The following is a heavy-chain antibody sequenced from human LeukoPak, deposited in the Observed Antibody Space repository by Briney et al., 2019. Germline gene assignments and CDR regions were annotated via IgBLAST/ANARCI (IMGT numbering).Heavy chain of an antibody. CDR1: GFTFSSYA. V-gene: IGHV3-23*01. J-gene: IGHJ4*02. Sequence: GGSLRLSCAASGFTFSSYAISWVRQAPGKGLEWVSTISGSGGSTYYADSVKGRFTISRDNSKNTLHLQMNSLRPDDTAIYYCARDPILVRGYFDYWGQGTLVTVSS. CDR2: ISGSGGST. CDR3: ARDPILVRGYFDY. D-gene: IGHD3-10*01.